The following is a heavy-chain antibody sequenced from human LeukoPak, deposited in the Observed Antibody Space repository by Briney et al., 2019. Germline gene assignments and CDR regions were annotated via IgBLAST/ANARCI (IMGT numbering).Heavy chain of an antibody. V-gene: IGHV4-4*07. Sequence: PSETMSLTWTVSGGSISSYYWSWIRQPAGKGLEWIGRIYTSGSTNYNTSLKSGVTMSVDTSKNRFSLKLSSVTAADTAVYYCAKDQYSSSWYQVNDNWFDPWGQGNRVTV. D-gene: IGHD6-13*01. CDR2: IYTSGST. J-gene: IGHJ5*02. CDR3: AKDQYSSSWYQVNDNWFDP. CDR1: GGSISSYY.